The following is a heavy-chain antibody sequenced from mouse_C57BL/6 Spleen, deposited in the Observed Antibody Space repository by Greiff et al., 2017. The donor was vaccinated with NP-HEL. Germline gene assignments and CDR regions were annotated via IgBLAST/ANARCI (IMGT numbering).Heavy chain of an antibody. J-gene: IGHJ3*01. CDR2: INYDGSST. CDR3: ARGDYGSSLFAY. D-gene: IGHD1-1*01. Sequence: EVQRVESEGGLVQPGSSMKLSCTASGFTFSDYYMAWVRQVPEKGLEWVANINYDGSSTYYLDSLKSRFIISRDNAKNILYLQMSSLKSEDTATYYCARGDYGSSLFAYWGQGTLVTVSA. V-gene: IGHV5-16*01. CDR1: GFTFSDYY.